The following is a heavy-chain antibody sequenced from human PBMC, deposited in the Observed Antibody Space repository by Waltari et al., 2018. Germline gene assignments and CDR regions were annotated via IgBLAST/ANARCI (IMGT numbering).Heavy chain of an antibody. CDR2: ISYDGSNK. Sequence: QVQLVESGGGVVQPGRSLRLSCAASGFPFSSYAMHWVRQAPGKGLEWVAVISYDGSNKYYADSVKGRFTISRDNSKNTLYLQMNSLRAEDTAVYYCVKDGNAAAGTGLQLNWGQGTLVTVSS. J-gene: IGHJ4*02. CDR1: GFPFSSYA. V-gene: IGHV3-30-3*02. CDR3: VKDGNAAAGTGLQLN. D-gene: IGHD6-13*01.